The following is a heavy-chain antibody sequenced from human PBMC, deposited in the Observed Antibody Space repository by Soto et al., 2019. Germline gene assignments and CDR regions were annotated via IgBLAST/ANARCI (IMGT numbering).Heavy chain of an antibody. D-gene: IGHD2-15*01. CDR3: ARDSSVVTQFVFGY. Sequence: GWSLRLSCAASGFTFSSYGMHWVRQAPGKGLEWVAFIWYDGSNKYYADSVKGRFTISRDNSKNTLYLQMNSLRAEDTAVYYCARDSSVVTQFVFGYWGEGTLVTVSS. J-gene: IGHJ4*02. CDR2: IWYDGSNK. V-gene: IGHV3-33*01. CDR1: GFTFSSYG.